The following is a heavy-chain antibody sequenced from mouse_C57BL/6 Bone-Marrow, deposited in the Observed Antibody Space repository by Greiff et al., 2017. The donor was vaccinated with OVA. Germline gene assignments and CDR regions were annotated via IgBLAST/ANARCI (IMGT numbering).Heavy chain of an antibody. CDR2: IDPENGDT. J-gene: IGHJ2*01. Sequence: EVQVVESGAELVRPGASVKLSCTASGFNITDDYMHWVKQRPEQGLEWIGWIDPENGDTEYASKFQGKATITADTSSNTAYLQLSSLTSEDTADYYCTTLINTVVRFDYWGQGTTLTVSS. CDR1: GFNITDDY. CDR3: TTLINTVVRFDY. V-gene: IGHV14-4*01. D-gene: IGHD1-1*01.